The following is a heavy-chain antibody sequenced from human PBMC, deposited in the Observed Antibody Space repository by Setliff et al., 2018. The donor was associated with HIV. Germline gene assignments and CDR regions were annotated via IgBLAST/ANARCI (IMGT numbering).Heavy chain of an antibody. V-gene: IGHV5-51*01. J-gene: IGHJ4*02. CDR1: GYSFTTYW. CDR3: ATHHDSSGPPDY. D-gene: IGHD6-19*01. Sequence: GESLKISCKTSGYSFTTYWIGWVRQMPGKGLEWMGIIYPGDSDTRYSPSFQGQVTISADKSTSTAYLQWSSLKASDTAMYYCATHHDSSGPPDYWGQGTLVTVSS. CDR2: IYPGDSDT.